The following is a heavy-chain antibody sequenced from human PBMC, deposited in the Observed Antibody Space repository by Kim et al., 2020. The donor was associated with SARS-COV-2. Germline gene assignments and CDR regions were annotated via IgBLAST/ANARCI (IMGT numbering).Heavy chain of an antibody. J-gene: IGHJ4*02. CDR2: ISSSSSTI. CDR3: ARGAPYYFDY. CDR1: GFTFSSYS. V-gene: IGHV3-48*02. Sequence: LSLTCAASGFTFSSYSMNWVRQAPGKGLEWVSYISSSSSTIYYADSVKGRFTISRDNAKNSLYLQMNSLRDEDTAVYYCARGAPYYFDYWGQGTLVTVSS.